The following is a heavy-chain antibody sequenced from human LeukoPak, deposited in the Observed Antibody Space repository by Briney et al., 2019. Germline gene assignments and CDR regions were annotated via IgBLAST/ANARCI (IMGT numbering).Heavy chain of an antibody. D-gene: IGHD3-22*01. Sequence: PGGSLRPSCAASGFTFRSYGMHWVRQAPGKGLEWVAVIWYDGSNKYYTDSVKGRFTISRDNSKNTLHLQLNSVRAEDTAVYYCARDARYDSSGYYFDYWGQGTLVTVSS. CDR2: IWYDGSNK. CDR3: ARDARYDSSGYYFDY. CDR1: GFTFRSYG. J-gene: IGHJ4*02. V-gene: IGHV3-33*01.